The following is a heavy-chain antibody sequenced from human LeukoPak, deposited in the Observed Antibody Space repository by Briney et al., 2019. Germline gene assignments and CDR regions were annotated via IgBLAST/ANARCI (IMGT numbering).Heavy chain of an antibody. CDR3: ARVPNPEFAALDNSLDY. CDR2: ISGSSSYI. CDR1: GFTFSSCG. J-gene: IGHJ4*02. D-gene: IGHD3-10*01. V-gene: IGHV3-21*01. Sequence: GGSLRLSCAASGFTFSSCGMSWVRQAPGKGLEWVSSISGSSSYIFYADSVKGRFTVSRDNAKNSLYLHMGSLGAEDTAVYYCARVPNPEFAALDNSLDYWGQGALVTVSS.